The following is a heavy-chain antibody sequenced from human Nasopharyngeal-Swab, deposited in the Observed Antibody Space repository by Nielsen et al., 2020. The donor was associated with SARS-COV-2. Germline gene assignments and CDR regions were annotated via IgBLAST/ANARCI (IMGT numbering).Heavy chain of an antibody. Sequence: SETLSLTCTVSGGSISSSSYYWGWIRQPPGKGLEWIGSIYYSGSTYYNPSLKSRVTISVDPSKNQFSLKLSSVTAADTAVYYCARRGGASYDILTGYYPYYFDYWGQGTLVTVSS. CDR1: GGSISSSSYY. CDR2: IYYSGST. J-gene: IGHJ4*02. V-gene: IGHV4-39*01. D-gene: IGHD3-9*01. CDR3: ARRGGASYDILTGYYPYYFDY.